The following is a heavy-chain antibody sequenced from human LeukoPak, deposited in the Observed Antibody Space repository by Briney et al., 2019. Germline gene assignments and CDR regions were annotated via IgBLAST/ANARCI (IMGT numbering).Heavy chain of an antibody. CDR3: ARGLDYDILTF. V-gene: IGHV3-30-3*01. CDR2: ITYDGSKK. CDR1: GFTFSSYA. D-gene: IGHD3-9*01. Sequence: GGSLRLSCAASGFTFSSYAMHWVRQAPGKGLDWVAVITYDGSKKYYADSVKGRFTISRDNSKNTLYLQMDILRTEDTAVYYCARGLDYDILTFWGQGTLVTVSS. J-gene: IGHJ4*02.